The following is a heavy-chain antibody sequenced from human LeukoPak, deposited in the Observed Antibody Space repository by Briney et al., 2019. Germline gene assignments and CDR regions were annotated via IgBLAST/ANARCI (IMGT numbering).Heavy chain of an antibody. J-gene: IGHJ4*02. V-gene: IGHV1-69*04. CDR3: AREAPTYYYDSSGYYSVY. D-gene: IGHD3-22*01. Sequence: SVKVSCKASGGTFSSYTISWVRQAPGQGLEWMGRIIPILGIANYAQKFQGRVTITADKSTSTAYMELSGLRSEDTAVYYCAREAPTYYYDSSGYYSVYWGQGTLVTVSS. CDR2: IIPILGIA. CDR1: GGTFSSYT.